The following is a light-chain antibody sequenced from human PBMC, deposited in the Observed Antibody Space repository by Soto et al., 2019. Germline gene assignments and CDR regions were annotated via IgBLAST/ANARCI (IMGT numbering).Light chain of an antibody. Sequence: DIVLTQSPATLSLSPGERATLTCRASQSVSSFLAWYPQKPGQAPRLLVYGASIRATGIPARFSGSGSGTDFTLSISSLEPEDFAVYYCQQRSNWPPWTFGQGTKVEIK. CDR1: QSVSSF. CDR2: GAS. V-gene: IGKV3-11*01. CDR3: QQRSNWPPWT. J-gene: IGKJ1*01.